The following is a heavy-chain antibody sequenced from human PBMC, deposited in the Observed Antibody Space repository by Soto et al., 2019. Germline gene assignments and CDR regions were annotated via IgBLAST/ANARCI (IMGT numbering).Heavy chain of an antibody. V-gene: IGHV1-2*02. J-gene: IGHJ4*02. Sequence: ASVKVSYMASGYTFTGYFMHWVRQAPGQGLEWMGWISPHSGGTHYAQKFQGRVTMTRDTFISTAYMELNRVRSDDTAVYFCARDPGGSYAYGGQGTLVTVS. CDR2: ISPHSGGT. CDR1: GYTFTGYF. CDR3: ARDPGGSYAY. D-gene: IGHD1-26*01.